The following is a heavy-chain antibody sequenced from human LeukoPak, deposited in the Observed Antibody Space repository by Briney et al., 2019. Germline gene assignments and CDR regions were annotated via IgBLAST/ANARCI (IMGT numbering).Heavy chain of an antibody. J-gene: IGHJ6*02. CDR2: IKEDGSEI. Sequence: PGGSLRLSCAASAFTFSNYWMSWVRQAPGKGLEWVANIKEDGSEINYVDSVKGRFTISRDNSKNTLYLQMNSLRAEDTAVYYCARAHSIAAAPSKYYYYYYGMDVWGQGTTVTVSS. CDR3: ARAHSIAAAPSKYYYYYYGMDV. V-gene: IGHV3-7*01. D-gene: IGHD6-13*01. CDR1: AFTFSNYW.